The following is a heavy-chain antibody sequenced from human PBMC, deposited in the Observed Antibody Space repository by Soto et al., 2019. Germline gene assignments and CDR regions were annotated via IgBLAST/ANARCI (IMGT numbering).Heavy chain of an antibody. Sequence: EVQLVESGGGLVQPGGSLRLSCAASGFTFSSSWMHWVRQSPGGGLVWVSRIKPDGTYTTYADSVKGRFTISRDNAKNTLSLKMNSLTAEATAVYYCAGRGSGYYNLWGQGTLVTVSS. J-gene: IGHJ5*02. CDR3: AGRGSGYYNL. CDR1: GFTFSSSW. V-gene: IGHV3-74*01. D-gene: IGHD3-22*01. CDR2: IKPDGTYT.